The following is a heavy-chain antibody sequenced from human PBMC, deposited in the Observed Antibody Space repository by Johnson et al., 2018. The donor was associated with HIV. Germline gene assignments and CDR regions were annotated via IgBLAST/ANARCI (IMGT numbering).Heavy chain of an antibody. V-gene: IGHV3-15*01. Sequence: VQLVESGGGLVKPGGSLRLSCAASGFTFSNAWMSWVRQSPGKGLEWVGRIKSKTDGGTTDYAAPVNGRFTISRDDSKNTLYLQMNSLRAEDTAVYYCAKDGDWDTVAHAFDVWGQGQWSPSLQ. CDR1: GFTFSNAW. J-gene: IGHJ3*01. CDR2: IKSKTDGGTT. D-gene: IGHD5-12*01. CDR3: AKDGDWDTVAHAFDV.